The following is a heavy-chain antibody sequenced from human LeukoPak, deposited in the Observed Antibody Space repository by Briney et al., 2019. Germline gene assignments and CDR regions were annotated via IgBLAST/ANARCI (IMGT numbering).Heavy chain of an antibody. V-gene: IGHV4-34*01. CDR3: AREVVVVPAAAFDI. Sequence: SETLSLTCAVYGGSLGGYSWSWIRQPPGKRLEWIGEVNHSGNTNSNPSLKSRVTISLDTSKNQFSLKLTSVTPADTPVYYCAREVVVVPAAAFDIWGQGRMVTVSS. J-gene: IGHJ3*02. CDR2: VNHSGNT. D-gene: IGHD2-2*01. CDR1: GGSLGGYS.